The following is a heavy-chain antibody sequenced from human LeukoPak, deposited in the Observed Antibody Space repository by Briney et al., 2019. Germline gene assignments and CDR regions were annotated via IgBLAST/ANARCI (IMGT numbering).Heavy chain of an antibody. J-gene: IGHJ4*02. CDR3: ASTICISTSCYPGVVDY. CDR2: IYSSGST. D-gene: IGHD2-2*01. Sequence: PSETLSLTCTVSGGSISSYYWSWIRQPAGKGLEWIGRIYSSGSTNYNPALRGRLTISVDTSKNQFSLKLSSVTAADTAVYYCASTICISTSCYPGVVDYWGQGTLVTVSS. CDR1: GGSISSYY. V-gene: IGHV4-4*07.